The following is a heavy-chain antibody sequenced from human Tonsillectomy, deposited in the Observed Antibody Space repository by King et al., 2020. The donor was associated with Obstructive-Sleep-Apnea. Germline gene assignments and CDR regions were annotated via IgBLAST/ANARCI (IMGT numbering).Heavy chain of an antibody. J-gene: IGHJ4*02. D-gene: IGHD4-11*01. V-gene: IGHV5-51*01. Sequence: VQLVESGAEVKKPGESLKISCKTSGYIFSHTWIGWVRQMPGKGLEWMGVIYPVDSDTRYIPSLQGHVTMSVDKSISTAYLQWSSLKASDTAMYYCARHTDDYIDYWGQGTLLTVSS. CDR3: ARHTDDYIDY. CDR2: IYPVDSDT. CDR1: GYIFSHTW.